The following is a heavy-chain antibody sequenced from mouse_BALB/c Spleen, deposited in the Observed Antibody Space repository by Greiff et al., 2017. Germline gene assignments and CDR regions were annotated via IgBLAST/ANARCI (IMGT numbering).Heavy chain of an antibody. J-gene: IGHJ2*01. V-gene: IGHV1-15*01. Sequence: QVQLQQSGAELVMPGASVTLSCKASGYTFTDYEMHWVKQTPVHGLEWIGAIDPETGGTAYNQKFKGKATLTADKSTSTAYMELRSLTSEDSAVYYCTRRGVSYYFDYWGQGTTLTVSS. CDR2: IDPETGGT. CDR1: GYTFTDYE. CDR3: TRRGVSYYFDY.